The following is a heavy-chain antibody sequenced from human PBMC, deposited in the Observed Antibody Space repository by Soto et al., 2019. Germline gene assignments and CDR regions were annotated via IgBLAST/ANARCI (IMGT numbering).Heavy chain of an antibody. CDR2: IDESGST. CDR3: AAIPTDHSYYNVHX. Sequence: SDTLSLTFIVSGASISGFYWSWIRQPPGKGLEGIGDIDESGSTNYKPSLKSRIAISVDTSKSQFSLKLTSVTAADTAVYYCAAIPTDHSYYNVHXWGKATTVTISX. V-gene: IGHV4-59*01. J-gene: IGHJ6*04. D-gene: IGHD3-10*02. CDR1: GASISGFY.